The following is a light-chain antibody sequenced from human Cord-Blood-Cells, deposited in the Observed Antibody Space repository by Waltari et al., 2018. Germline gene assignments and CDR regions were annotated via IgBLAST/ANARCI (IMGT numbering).Light chain of an antibody. V-gene: IGKV3-15*01. CDR1: QSVSSN. J-gene: IGKJ1*01. CDR2: GAS. CDR3: QQYNNWPPWT. Sequence: DIVMPQPPATLSVPTGERATLPCRASQSVSSNLAWYQQKPGQAPRLLIYGASTRATGIPARFSGSGSGTEFTLTISSLQSEDFAVYYCQQYNNWPPWTFGQGTKVEIK.